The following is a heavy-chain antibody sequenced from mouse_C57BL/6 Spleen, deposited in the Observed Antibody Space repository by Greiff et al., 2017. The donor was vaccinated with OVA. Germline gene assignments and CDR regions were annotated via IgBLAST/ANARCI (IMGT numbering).Heavy chain of an antibody. D-gene: IGHD6-5*01. J-gene: IGHJ1*03. CDR1: GYTFTSYW. Sequence: VQLQQPGAELVMPGASVKLSCKASGYTFTSYWMHWVKQRPIQGLEWIGNIDPSDSETHYNQKFKDKATLTVDKSSSTAYMQLSSLTSEDSAVYYCARIPIDWYFDVWGTGTTVTVSS. CDR3: ARIPIDWYFDV. CDR2: IDPSDSET. V-gene: IGHV1-52*01.